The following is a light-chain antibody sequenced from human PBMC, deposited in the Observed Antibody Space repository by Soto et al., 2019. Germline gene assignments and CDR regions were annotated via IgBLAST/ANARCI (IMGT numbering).Light chain of an antibody. Sequence: EIVMTQSPATLSVSPGERATLSCRARQSVSSILAWYQQKTGQAPRLLIYGASTRATGIPARFSGSGSGTESTLTISRLQSEDFAVYYCPQYNNWPPWTFGKGTKVAIK. CDR3: PQYNNWPPWT. V-gene: IGKV3-15*01. CDR1: QSVSSI. CDR2: GAS. J-gene: IGKJ1*01.